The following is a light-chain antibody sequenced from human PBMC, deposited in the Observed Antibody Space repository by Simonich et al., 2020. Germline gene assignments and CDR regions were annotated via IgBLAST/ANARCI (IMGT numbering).Light chain of an antibody. Sequence: ELVLTQSPATLSLSPGERATLSCRASQSVTSYLAWYQQKPGQAPRLLIYDASNRATGIPAMFSGSGSGTDFTLTISSLEPEDVAVYYCQQRSNWPTFGPGTKVDIK. CDR3: QQRSNWPT. CDR2: DAS. J-gene: IGKJ3*01. V-gene: IGKV3-11*01. CDR1: QSVTSY.